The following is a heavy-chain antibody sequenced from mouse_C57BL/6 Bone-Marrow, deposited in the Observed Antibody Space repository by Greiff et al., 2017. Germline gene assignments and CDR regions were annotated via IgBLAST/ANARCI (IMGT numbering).Heavy chain of an antibody. Sequence: VQLQQSGPELVKPGASVKLSCKASGYTFTRYDINWVKQRPGQGLEWIGWIYPRDGSTKYNEKFKGKATLTVDTSSSTAYMELHSLTSEDSAVYFCARDYGSSYWYFDVWGTGTTVTVSS. J-gene: IGHJ1*03. CDR1: GYTFTRYD. D-gene: IGHD1-1*01. V-gene: IGHV1-85*01. CDR3: ARDYGSSYWYFDV. CDR2: IYPRDGST.